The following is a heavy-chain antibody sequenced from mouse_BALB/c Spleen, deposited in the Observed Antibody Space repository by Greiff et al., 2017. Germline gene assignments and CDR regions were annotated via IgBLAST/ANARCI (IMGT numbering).Heavy chain of an antibody. Sequence: EVQGVESGPGLVKPSQSLSLTCTVTGYSITSDYAWNWIRQFPGNKLEWMGYISYSGSTSYNPSLKSRISITRDTSKNQFFLQLNSVTTEDTATYYCARGGDGNHYAMDYWGQGTSVTVSS. CDR1: GYSITSDYA. V-gene: IGHV3-2*02. J-gene: IGHJ4*01. CDR3: ARGGDGNHYAMDY. D-gene: IGHD2-1*01. CDR2: ISYSGST.